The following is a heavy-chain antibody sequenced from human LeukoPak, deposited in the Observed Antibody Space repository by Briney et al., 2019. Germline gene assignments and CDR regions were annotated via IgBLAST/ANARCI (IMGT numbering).Heavy chain of an antibody. D-gene: IGHD6-19*01. CDR1: GGSISSSSYY. CDR2: IYYSGST. CDR3: ARPSAYSSGWADYGWNWFDP. V-gene: IGHV4-39*07. J-gene: IGHJ5*02. Sequence: PSETLSLTCTVSGGSISSSSYYWGWIRQPPGKGLEWIGSIYYSGSTYYNPSLKSRVTISVDTSKNQFSLKLSSVTAADTAVYYCARPSAYSSGWADYGWNWFDPWGQGTLVTVSS.